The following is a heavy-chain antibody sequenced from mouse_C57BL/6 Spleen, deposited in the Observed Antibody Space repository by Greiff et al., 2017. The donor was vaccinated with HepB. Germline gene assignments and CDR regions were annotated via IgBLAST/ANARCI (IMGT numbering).Heavy chain of an antibody. CDR3: ARWGTTVVEKNYFDY. CDR2: IEPSDSYT. V-gene: IGHV1-50*01. J-gene: IGHJ2*01. CDR1: GYTFTSYW. Sequence: VQLQQPGAELVKPGASVKLSCKASGYTFTSYWMQWVKQRPGQGLEWIGEIEPSDSYTNYNQKFKGKATLTVDTSSSTAYMQLSSLTSEDSAVYYCARWGTTVVEKNYFDYWGQGTTLTVSS. D-gene: IGHD1-1*01.